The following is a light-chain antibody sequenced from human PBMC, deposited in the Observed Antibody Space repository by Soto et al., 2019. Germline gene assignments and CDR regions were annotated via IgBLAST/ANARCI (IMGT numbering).Light chain of an antibody. J-gene: IGKJ1*01. V-gene: IGKV3-20*01. Sequence: EVVLTQSPGTLSLSPGERATLSCRASQSVTISYLAWFQQKPGQAPRLLIYGARSRATGVPDRFSASGSGTEFTLTISSLQSEDLAVYYCQQYNNWPRTFGQGTKVDIK. CDR1: QSVTISY. CDR2: GAR. CDR3: QQYNNWPRT.